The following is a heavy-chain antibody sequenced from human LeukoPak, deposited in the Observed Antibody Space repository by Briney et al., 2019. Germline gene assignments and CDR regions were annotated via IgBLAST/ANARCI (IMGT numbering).Heavy chain of an antibody. CDR2: INHSGST. J-gene: IGHJ5*02. Sequence: ETLSLTCAVYGGSFSGYYWSWIRQPPGKGLEWIGGINHSGSTNYNPSLKSRVTISVDTSKNQFSLKLSSVTAADTAVYYCARGNWFDPWGQGTLVTVSS. CDR1: GGSFSGYY. V-gene: IGHV4-34*01. CDR3: ARGNWFDP.